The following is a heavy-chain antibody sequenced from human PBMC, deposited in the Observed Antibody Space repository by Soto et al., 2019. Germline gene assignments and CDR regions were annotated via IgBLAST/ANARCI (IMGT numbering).Heavy chain of an antibody. D-gene: IGHD6-6*01. J-gene: IGHJ6*03. CDR3: ARQGVIDSSSSIFPLGYYYYYMDV. CDR2: IYPGDSDT. Sequence: PGESLKISCKGSGYSFTSYWIGWVRQMPGKGLEWMGIIYPGDSDTRYSPSFQGQVTISADKSISTAYLQLSSLKASDTAMYYCARQGVIDSSSSIFPLGYYYYYMDVWGKGTTVTVSS. V-gene: IGHV5-51*01. CDR1: GYSFTSYW.